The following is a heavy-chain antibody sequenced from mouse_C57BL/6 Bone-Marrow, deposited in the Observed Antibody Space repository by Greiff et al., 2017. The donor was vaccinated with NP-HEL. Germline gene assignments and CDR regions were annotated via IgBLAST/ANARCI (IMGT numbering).Heavy chain of an antibody. D-gene: IGHD1-1*01. J-gene: IGHJ4*01. Sequence: VQLQQSVAELVRPGASVKLSCTASGFNIKNTYMHWVKQRPEQGLEWIGRIDPANGNTKYAPKFQGKATLTADTSSNTAYLQLSSLTSEDTAIYYCARSIPYYYGSSYAMDYWGQGTSVTVSS. V-gene: IGHV14-3*01. CDR3: ARSIPYYYGSSYAMDY. CDR2: IDPANGNT. CDR1: GFNIKNTY.